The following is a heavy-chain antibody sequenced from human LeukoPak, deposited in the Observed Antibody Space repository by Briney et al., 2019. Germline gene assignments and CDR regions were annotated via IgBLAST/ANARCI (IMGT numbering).Heavy chain of an antibody. D-gene: IGHD2-15*01. J-gene: IGHJ4*02. CDR3: AKQRSEVVVAATNY. CDR2: ISSSGGHT. Sequence: GGSLRLSCAVSGFTFSTYAMSWVRQAPGKGLESVSTISSSGGHTYYADSVKGRFTISRDNSQNTLYLQMNSLRAEDTAVYYCAKQRSEVVVAATNYWGQGTLVTVSS. V-gene: IGHV3-23*01. CDR1: GFTFSTYA.